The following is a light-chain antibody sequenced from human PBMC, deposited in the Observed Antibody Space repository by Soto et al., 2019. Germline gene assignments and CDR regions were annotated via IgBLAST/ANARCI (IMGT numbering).Light chain of an antibody. CDR3: QQRGNWPSIT. CDR2: DAS. V-gene: IGKV3-11*01. Sequence: ETVLTQSPATLSLSPGERATLSCRASQSVRRFLAWYQQKPGQAPRLLIYDASNRATGIPARFSGSGSGTDFTLTISSLEPEDFAVYYCQQRGNWPSITFGQGTRLDIK. J-gene: IGKJ5*01. CDR1: QSVRRF.